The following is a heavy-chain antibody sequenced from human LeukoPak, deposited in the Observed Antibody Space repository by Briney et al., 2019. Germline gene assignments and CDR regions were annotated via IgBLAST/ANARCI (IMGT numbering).Heavy chain of an antibody. Sequence: GGSLRLSCAXSXXXFSSXXMTWVRQXXXXGLEWVSAIGGDGGTTYAGSVKGRFTVSRDNSKNTLYLQMNSLRAEDTAIYYCAKDWSCSDWGQGTLVTVSS. V-gene: IGHV3-23*01. D-gene: IGHD2-15*01. CDR1: XXXFSSXX. CDR3: AKDWSCSD. CDR2: IGGDGGTT. J-gene: IGHJ4*02.